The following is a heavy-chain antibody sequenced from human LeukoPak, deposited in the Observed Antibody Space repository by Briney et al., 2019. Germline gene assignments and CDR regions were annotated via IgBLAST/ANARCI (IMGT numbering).Heavy chain of an antibody. Sequence: SETLSLTCAVSWGSISSSNWWSWVRQPPGKGLEWVGEVSHTWSTNYNPSLKSRIIISMDKSKNQFSLKLSSVTAADTAVYYCARSYYYGSGSYGMDVWGQGTTITVSS. CDR2: VSHTWST. CDR3: ARSYYYGSGSYGMDV. D-gene: IGHD3-10*01. J-gene: IGHJ6*02. V-gene: IGHV4-4*02. CDR1: WGSISSSNW.